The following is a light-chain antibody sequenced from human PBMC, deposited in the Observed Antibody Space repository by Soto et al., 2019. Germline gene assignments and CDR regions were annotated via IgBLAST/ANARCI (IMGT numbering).Light chain of an antibody. CDR2: GAS. V-gene: IGKV3-20*01. Sequence: EIVLTQSPGTLSLSPGERATLSCRASQRFTKNYLAWYQQKPGQAPRLLIYGASSRATGIPDRFRGSGSGTDFTLTISRLEPEDFAVYYCQQYGTSWWTFGQGTKVEIK. CDR1: QRFTKNY. J-gene: IGKJ1*01. CDR3: QQYGTSWWT.